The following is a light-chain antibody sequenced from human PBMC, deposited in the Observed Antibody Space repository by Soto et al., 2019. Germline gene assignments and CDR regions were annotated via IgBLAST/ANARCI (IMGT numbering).Light chain of an antibody. CDR3: QQSSITPWT. J-gene: IGKJ1*01. V-gene: IGKV1-39*01. Sequence: DIQMTQSPSSLSASVGARVTITCRASQSVSSYLNWYQQKPGKAPKLLIHAASSLQSGVPSRFSGSGYGTDFTLTISGLQPEDSAAYYCQQSSITPWTFGQGTKVEIK. CDR2: AAS. CDR1: QSVSSY.